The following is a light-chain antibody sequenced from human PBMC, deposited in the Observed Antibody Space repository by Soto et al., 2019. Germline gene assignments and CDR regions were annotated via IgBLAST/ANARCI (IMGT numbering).Light chain of an antibody. J-gene: IGKJ1*01. CDR2: GAS. Sequence: EVVLTQSRATLSLSPGERATLSCRASENVRTFVDWYQQKPGQAPRLLIHGASNRATGIPARFSGSGSGTDFTLTISNLEPEDFSVYYCQQHSHWPPWTFGQGTRVEI. V-gene: IGKV3-11*01. CDR3: QQHSHWPPWT. CDR1: ENVRTF.